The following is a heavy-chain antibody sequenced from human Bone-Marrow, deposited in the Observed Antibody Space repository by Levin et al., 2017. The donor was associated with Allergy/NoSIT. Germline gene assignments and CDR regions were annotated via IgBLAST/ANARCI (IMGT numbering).Heavy chain of an antibody. V-gene: IGHV3-30*03. CDR1: GFTFSSYG. CDR2: ISYDGSNK. Sequence: PGGSLRLSCAASGFTFSSYGMHWVRQAPGKGLEWVAVISYDGSNKYYADSVKGRFTISRDNSKNTLYLQMNSLRAEDTAVYYCASPMLVPGAFDIWGQGTMVTVSS. D-gene: IGHD6-13*01. J-gene: IGHJ3*02. CDR3: ASPMLVPGAFDI.